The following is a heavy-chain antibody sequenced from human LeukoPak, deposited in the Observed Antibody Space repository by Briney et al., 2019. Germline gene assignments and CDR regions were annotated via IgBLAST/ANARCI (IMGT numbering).Heavy chain of an antibody. V-gene: IGHV4-34*01. D-gene: IGHD3-10*01. CDR2: INHSGST. CDR1: GGSFSGYY. Sequence: PSETLSLTCAVYGGSFSGYYWSWIRQPPGKGLEWIGEINHSGSTNYNPSLKSRVTISVDTSKNQFSLKLSSVTAADTAVYYCARELLWFGESTNPDYWGQGTLVTVSS. CDR3: ARELLWFGESTNPDY. J-gene: IGHJ4*02.